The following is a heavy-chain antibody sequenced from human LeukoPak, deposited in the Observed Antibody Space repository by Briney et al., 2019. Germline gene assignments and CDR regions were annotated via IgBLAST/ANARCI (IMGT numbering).Heavy chain of an antibody. CDR1: GYSFTSYW. J-gene: IGHJ5*02. V-gene: IGHV5-51*01. CDR2: IYPGDSDT. CDR3: ARTYYYGSGSNNWFDP. Sequence: GESLKLSCKGSGYSFTSYWIGWVRQMPGKGLEWMGIIYPGDSDTRYSPSFQGQVTISADKSIITAYLQWSSLKASDTAMYYCARTYYYGSGSNNWFDPWGQGTLVTVSS. D-gene: IGHD3-10*01.